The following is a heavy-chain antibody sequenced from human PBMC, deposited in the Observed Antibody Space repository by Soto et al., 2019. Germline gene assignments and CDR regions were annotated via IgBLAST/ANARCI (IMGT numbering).Heavy chain of an antibody. J-gene: IGHJ3*02. CDR3: ARVGTMVRGVIDAFDI. V-gene: IGHV1-69*08. CDR1: GDTFSTHS. D-gene: IGHD3-10*01. CDR2: IIPFVGTE. Sequence: SVKVSCKASGDTFSTHSFTWVRQAPGQGLEWMGRIIPFVGTESHAQKFKDRVTISADTYTGTVYLEVSSLRSDDTAVYYCARVGTMVRGVIDAFDIWGQGTMVTVPS.